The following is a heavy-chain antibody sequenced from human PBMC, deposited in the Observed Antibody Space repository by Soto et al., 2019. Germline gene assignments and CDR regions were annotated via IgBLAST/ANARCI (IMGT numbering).Heavy chain of an antibody. J-gene: IGHJ4*02. V-gene: IGHV3-23*01. CDR3: ARGRYFDDSGGCANY. CDR1: GFMIDNYA. Sequence: EVKLLESGGGSVPPGASARLSCLTSGFMIDNYAMSWVRQSQARGLEWVAASSGSGHATYYTQSVRGRFISSRDKSKKAVLLQMNNLRTEDTAIYYCARGRYFDDSGGCANYWGLGTLVTVSP. CDR2: SSGSGHAT. D-gene: IGHD5-12*01.